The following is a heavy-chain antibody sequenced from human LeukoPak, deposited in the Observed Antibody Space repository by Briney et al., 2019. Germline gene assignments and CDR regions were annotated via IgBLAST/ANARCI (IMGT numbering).Heavy chain of an antibody. V-gene: IGHV1-2*02. CDR1: RHTFTVWH. Sequence: GASVKVSCKASRHTFTVWHIHWVRQAPGQGLEWMGWINPNSGGTNYAQKFQGRVTMTRDTSISTAYMELSRLRSDDTAVYYCARVDCSGGSCYSEFDYWGQGTLVTVSS. J-gene: IGHJ4*02. CDR3: ARVDCSGGSCYSEFDY. D-gene: IGHD2-15*01. CDR2: INPNSGGT.